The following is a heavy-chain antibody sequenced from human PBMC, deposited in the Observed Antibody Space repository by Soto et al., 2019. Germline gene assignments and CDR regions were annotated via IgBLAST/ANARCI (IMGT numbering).Heavy chain of an antibody. Sequence: QLQLQESGSGLVKPSQTLSLTCAVSGGSISSGGYPGSWIRQPPWKGLEWIGYIYHSGSTYYNPSPKSRVTISVDRSKNQFSLKLSSVTAEDTVVYYCARGVTTVTTIDYWGQGTLVTVSS. CDR3: ARGVTTVTTIDY. J-gene: IGHJ4*02. V-gene: IGHV4-30-2*01. D-gene: IGHD4-17*01. CDR1: GGSISSGGYP. CDR2: IYHSGST.